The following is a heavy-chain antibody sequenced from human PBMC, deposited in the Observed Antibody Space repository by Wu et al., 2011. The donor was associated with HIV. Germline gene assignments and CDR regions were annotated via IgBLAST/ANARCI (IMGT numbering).Heavy chain of an antibody. CDR2: INPNSGGT. D-gene: IGHD3-10*01. CDR3: ARDRPPDGGYGHSYFFYGMDV. Sequence: QVQLMQSGAEVRKPGASVKVSCKASGYTFTAYYIHWVRQAPGQGLEWMGWINPNSGGTNYSQKFQGRVTMTRDTSTSTVYMELSSLRSDDTAVYYCARDRPPDGGYGHSYFFYGMDVWGPRDHGHRLL. CDR1: GYTFTAYY. V-gene: IGHV1-2*02. J-gene: IGHJ6*01.